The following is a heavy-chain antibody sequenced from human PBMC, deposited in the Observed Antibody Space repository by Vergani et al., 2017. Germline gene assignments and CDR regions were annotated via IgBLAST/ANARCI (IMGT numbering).Heavy chain of an antibody. Sequence: QVQLVESGGGVVQPGRSLRLSCAASGFTFSSYGMHWVRQAPGKGLEWVAVIWYDGSNKYYADSVKGRFTISRDNSKNTLYLQMNSLRAEDTAVYYCARDLAKVKEYYYYGMDVWGQGP. J-gene: IGHJ6*02. CDR3: ARDLAKVKEYYYYGMDV. V-gene: IGHV3-33*01. D-gene: IGHD3-22*01. CDR1: GFTFSSYG. CDR2: IWYDGSNK.